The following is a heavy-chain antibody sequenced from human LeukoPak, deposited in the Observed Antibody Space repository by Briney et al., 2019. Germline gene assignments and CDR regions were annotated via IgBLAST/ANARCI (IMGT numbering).Heavy chain of an antibody. CDR3: ARQEHSSSSSEYFQH. J-gene: IGHJ1*01. CDR2: IYTGGST. CDR1: GGFISSGYYY. D-gene: IGHD6-6*01. Sequence: SETLSLTCSVSGGFISSGYYYWSWLRQPAGKGLEWIGRIYTGGSTNYNPSLKSRVTISMDTSKNQFSLKLTSVTAADTAVYYCARQEHSSSSSEYFQHWGQGTLVTVSS. V-gene: IGHV4-61*02.